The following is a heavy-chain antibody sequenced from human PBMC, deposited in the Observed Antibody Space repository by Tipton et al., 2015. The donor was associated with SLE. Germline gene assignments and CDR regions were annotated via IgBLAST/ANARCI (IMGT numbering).Heavy chain of an antibody. CDR1: GFTFSSYA. CDR3: AKSRVSGSGWAGYFQH. D-gene: IGHD6-19*01. Sequence: GSLRLSCAASGFTFSSYAMHWVRQAPGKGLEWVSVIYSGGSSTYYADSVKGRFTISRDNSKNTLYLQMNSLRAEDTAVYYCAKSRVSGSGWAGYFQHWGQGTLVTVSS. CDR2: IYSGGSST. J-gene: IGHJ1*01. V-gene: IGHV3-23*03.